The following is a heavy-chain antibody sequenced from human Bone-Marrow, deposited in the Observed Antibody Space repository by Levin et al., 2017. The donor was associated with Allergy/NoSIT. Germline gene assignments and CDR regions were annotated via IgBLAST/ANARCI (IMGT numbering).Heavy chain of an antibody. J-gene: IGHJ4*02. CDR3: ASVGRSIKDGH. D-gene: IGHD3-10*01. Sequence: PGGSLRLSCAASGFSFSSYEMNWVRQAPGKGLEWVSYISSSGNKIYYIDSVKGRFTISRDNAKNALYLQMNSLRAEDTAVYYCASVGRSIKDGHWGQGTLVTVSS. CDR2: ISSSGNKI. CDR1: GFSFSSYE. V-gene: IGHV3-48*03.